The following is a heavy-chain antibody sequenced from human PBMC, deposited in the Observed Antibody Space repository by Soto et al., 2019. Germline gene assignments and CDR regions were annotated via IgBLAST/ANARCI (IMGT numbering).Heavy chain of an antibody. Sequence: PGGSLRLSCAASGFPFSDYYMSWIRQSPGKGLEWVSYISSSGSTIYYADSVKGRFTISRDKAKNSLYLQMKSLRAEDTAVYYCAFVLSRSNKNPIDYWGQGNLVTVSS. CDR3: AFVLSRSNKNPIDY. CDR1: GFPFSDYY. CDR2: ISSSGSTI. D-gene: IGHD2-8*01. J-gene: IGHJ4*02. V-gene: IGHV3-11*01.